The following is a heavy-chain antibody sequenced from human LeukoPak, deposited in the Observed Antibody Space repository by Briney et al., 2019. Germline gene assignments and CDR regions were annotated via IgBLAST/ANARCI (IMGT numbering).Heavy chain of an antibody. D-gene: IGHD3-9*01. J-gene: IGHJ5*02. Sequence: PGGSLRLSCAASGLSFSTYWISWVRQAPGKGLEWVANIKLDGSEKYYVDFVKGRFTISRDNARNSLYLQMNSLRAEDTAVYHCVQGGRYHYGSWGQGTLVTVSS. CDR1: GLSFSTYW. CDR3: VQGGRYHYGS. V-gene: IGHV3-7*01. CDR2: IKLDGSEK.